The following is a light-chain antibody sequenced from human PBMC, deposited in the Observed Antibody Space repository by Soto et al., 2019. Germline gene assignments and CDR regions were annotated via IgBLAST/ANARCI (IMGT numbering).Light chain of an antibody. J-gene: IGKJ5*01. CDR1: QSVRNN. Sequence: EIVLTQYPATLSWSPGERATLSCRASQSVRNNLAWYQQQPGQAPRVLIYDTSTRATGLPARFSGSGSGTDFTLTISSLQSADSAVYYCQQYNSWSAITFGQGTRLEIK. V-gene: IGKV3-15*01. CDR2: DTS. CDR3: QQYNSWSAIT.